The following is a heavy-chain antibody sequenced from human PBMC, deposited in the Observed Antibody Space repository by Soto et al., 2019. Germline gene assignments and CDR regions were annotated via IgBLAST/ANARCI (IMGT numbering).Heavy chain of an antibody. Sequence: PGGSLRLSCAASGFTFSSYAMSWVRQAPGKGLEWVSAISGSGGSTYYADSVKGRFTISRDNSKNTLYLQMNSLRAEDTAVYYCAKGSKVVPAAGPFDYWGQGTLVTDSS. CDR1: GFTFSSYA. CDR2: ISGSGGST. V-gene: IGHV3-23*01. J-gene: IGHJ4*02. CDR3: AKGSKVVPAAGPFDY. D-gene: IGHD2-2*01.